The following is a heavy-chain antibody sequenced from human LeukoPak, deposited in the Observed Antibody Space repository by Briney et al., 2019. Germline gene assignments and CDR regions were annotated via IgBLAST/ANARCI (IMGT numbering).Heavy chain of an antibody. V-gene: IGHV1-18*01. CDR1: GYSITSYG. Sequence: AASVKVSCKASGYSITSYGISWVRQAPGQGLEWMGWISAYNGNTNYAQKLQGRVTMTTDTSTSTAYMELRSLRSDDTAVYYCARDVGYSGYDFGSRSDYWGQGTLVTVSS. D-gene: IGHD5-12*01. CDR2: ISAYNGNT. J-gene: IGHJ4*02. CDR3: ARDVGYSGYDFGSRSDY.